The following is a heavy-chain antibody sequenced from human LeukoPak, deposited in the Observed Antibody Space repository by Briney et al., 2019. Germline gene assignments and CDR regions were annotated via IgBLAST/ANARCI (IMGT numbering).Heavy chain of an antibody. V-gene: IGHV3-66*01. J-gene: IGHJ4*02. CDR2: IYTGGST. D-gene: IGHD6-6*01. CDR3: VREQGSAWYRASDY. CDR1: GFAVSSRY. Sequence: AGGSLRLSCAASGFAVSSRYRIWVRQAPGKGLEWVSVIYTGGSTYYADSVKGRFTISRDNSKNTVYLQMNSLRAEDTAVYYSVREQGSAWYRASDYWGQGTLVTVSS.